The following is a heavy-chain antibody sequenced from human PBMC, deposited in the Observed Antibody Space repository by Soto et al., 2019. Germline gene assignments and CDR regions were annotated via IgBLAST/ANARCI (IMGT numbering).Heavy chain of an antibody. CDR3: ARPLWFGELPLHDYYHYGVDV. CDR1: GGTFNTYA. J-gene: IGHJ6*02. CDR2: IIPMLDVA. Sequence: VQASCKSCGGTFNTYAISWVRQAPGQGLEWMGGIIPMLDVANYAQKFQGKVTITADKSTNTAYMELNSLRSEDTAVYYCARPLWFGELPLHDYYHYGVDVWGPVTTVTLT. V-gene: IGHV1-69*10. D-gene: IGHD3-10*01.